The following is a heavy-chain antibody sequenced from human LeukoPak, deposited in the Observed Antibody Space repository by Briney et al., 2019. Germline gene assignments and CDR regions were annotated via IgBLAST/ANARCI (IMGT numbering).Heavy chain of an antibody. V-gene: IGHV1-8*01. D-gene: IGHD3-22*01. CDR2: MNPNSGNA. CDR3: AKSSGDYFFDY. Sequence: GASVTVSFKASGYNFNNHDINWVRQATGQGLDWLGRMNPNSGNAGYAQKLQGRVTMTWDSSTNTAYLEVTALRSDDTAVYYCAKSSGDYFFDYWGQGTLVTVSS. J-gene: IGHJ4*02. CDR1: GYNFNNHD.